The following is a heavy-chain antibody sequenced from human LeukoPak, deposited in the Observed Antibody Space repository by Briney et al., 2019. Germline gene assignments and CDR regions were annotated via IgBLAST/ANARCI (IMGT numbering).Heavy chain of an antibody. D-gene: IGHD3-10*01. Sequence: GGSLRLSCAASGFTFSDYYMSWIRQAPGKGLEWVSYISSSSSYTNYADSVKGRFTISRDNAKNSLYLQMNSLRAEDTAVYYCAGFGELFYYYYGMDVWGKGTTVTSPQ. V-gene: IGHV3-11*06. CDR2: ISSSSSYT. CDR3: AGFGELFYYYYGMDV. J-gene: IGHJ6*04. CDR1: GFTFSDYY.